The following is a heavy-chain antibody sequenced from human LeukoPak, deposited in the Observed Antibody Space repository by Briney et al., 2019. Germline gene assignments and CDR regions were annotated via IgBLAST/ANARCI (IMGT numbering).Heavy chain of an antibody. CDR1: GGSISSGGYS. CDR2: IYRSGST. J-gene: IGHJ4*02. D-gene: IGHD3-22*01. Sequence: SQTLSLTCAVSGGSISSGGYSWSWIRQPPGKGLEWIGYIYRSGSTYYNPSLKSRVTISVDRSKNQFSLKLSSVTAADTAVYYCARGRVGYYDSSGYYPDPQFDYWGQGTLVTVSS. V-gene: IGHV4-30-2*01. CDR3: ARGRVGYYDSSGYYPDPQFDY.